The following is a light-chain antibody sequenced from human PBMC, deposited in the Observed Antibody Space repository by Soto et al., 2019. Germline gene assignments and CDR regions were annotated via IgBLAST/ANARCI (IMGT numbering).Light chain of an antibody. CDR2: DAS. CDR1: QSISSW. J-gene: IGKJ1*01. V-gene: IGKV1-5*01. CDR3: SKHNTYPT. Sequence: DIQMTQSPSSLSASVGDRVTITCRASQSISSWLAWYQQKPGKAPKLLIYDASSLESGGPSRFSGSGSGTEFTLTISSLQFDEIPTPHRSKHNTYPTFCEGAKA.